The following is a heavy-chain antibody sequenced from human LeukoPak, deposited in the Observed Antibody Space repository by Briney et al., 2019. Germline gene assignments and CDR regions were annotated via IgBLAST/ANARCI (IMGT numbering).Heavy chain of an antibody. D-gene: IGHD2-2*01. CDR2: INPNSGGT. V-gene: IGHV1-2*02. J-gene: IGHJ5*02. Sequence: ASVKVSCKASGYTFTGYYMHWVRQAPGQGLEWMGWINPNSGGTNYAQKFQGRVTMTRDTSISTAYMELSRLRSDDTAVYYCTTIVVVPAVRNWFDPWGQGTLVTVSS. CDR3: TTIVVVPAVRNWFDP. CDR1: GYTFTGYY.